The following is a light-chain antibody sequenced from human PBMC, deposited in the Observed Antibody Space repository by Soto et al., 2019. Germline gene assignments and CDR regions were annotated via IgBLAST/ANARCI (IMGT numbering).Light chain of an antibody. Sequence: VLTQPPSVSGAPGQRVTISCTGSSSNIGAGYDVQWYQQLPGTAPKLLIYGNMNRPSGVPDRFSGSKSGTSASLAITGLQAEDEADYYCHSYDSSLSAVVFGGGTKVTVL. J-gene: IGLJ2*01. CDR2: GNM. CDR3: HSYDSSLSAVV. CDR1: SSNIGAGYD. V-gene: IGLV1-40*01.